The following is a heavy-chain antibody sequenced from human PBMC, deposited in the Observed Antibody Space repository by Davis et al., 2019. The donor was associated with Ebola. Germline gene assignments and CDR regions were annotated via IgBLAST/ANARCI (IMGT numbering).Heavy chain of an antibody. Sequence: ASVKVSCKASGYSFIGYYIHWVRQAPGQGLEWMGWINPHGGGTKYAQRFQDRVNLTRDMSISTAYMDLSSLESDDTAVYYCARGRSSSRWAFDIWGQRTMVTVSS. CDR2: INPHGGGT. V-gene: IGHV1-2*02. D-gene: IGHD6-13*01. CDR3: ARGRSSSRWAFDI. CDR1: GYSFIGYY. J-gene: IGHJ3*02.